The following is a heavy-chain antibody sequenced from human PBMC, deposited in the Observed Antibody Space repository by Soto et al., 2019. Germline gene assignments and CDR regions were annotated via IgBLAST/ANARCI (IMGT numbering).Heavy chain of an antibody. CDR3: ARLPSYDSTHFDY. J-gene: IGHJ4*02. Sequence: SVKVSCKASGGTFSSYAISWVRQAPGQGLEWMGGIIPIFGTANYAQKFQGRVTITADKSTSTAYMELSSLRSEDTAVYYCARLPSYDSTHFDYWGQGTLVTVSS. CDR2: IIPIFGTA. CDR1: GGTFSSYA. D-gene: IGHD3-22*01. V-gene: IGHV1-69*06.